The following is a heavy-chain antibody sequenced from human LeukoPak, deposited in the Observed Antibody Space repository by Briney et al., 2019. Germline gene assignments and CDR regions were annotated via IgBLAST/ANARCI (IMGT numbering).Heavy chain of an antibody. Sequence: ASVKVSCKASGYTFTSYYMHLVRQAPGQGLEWMGIINPSGGSTSYAQKFQGRVTMTRDTSTSTVYMELSSLRSEDTAVYYCAREGGALMDHYSLRYWGQGTLVTVSS. J-gene: IGHJ4*02. CDR1: GYTFTSYY. V-gene: IGHV1-46*01. D-gene: IGHD2-15*01. CDR2: INPSGGST. CDR3: AREGGALMDHYSLRY.